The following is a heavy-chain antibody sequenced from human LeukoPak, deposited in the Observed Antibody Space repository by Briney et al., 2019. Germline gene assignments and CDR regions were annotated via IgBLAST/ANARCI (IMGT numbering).Heavy chain of an antibody. CDR3: ARGYSYVSYYFDY. CDR1: GGSISSYY. CDR2: IYYSGST. D-gene: IGHD5-18*01. Sequence: SETLSLTCTVSGGSISSYYWSWIRQPPGKGLEWIGYIYYSGSTNYNPSLKSRVTISVDTSKNQFSLKLSSVTAAHTAVYYCARGYSYVSYYFDYWGQGTLVTVSS. V-gene: IGHV4-59*01. J-gene: IGHJ4*02.